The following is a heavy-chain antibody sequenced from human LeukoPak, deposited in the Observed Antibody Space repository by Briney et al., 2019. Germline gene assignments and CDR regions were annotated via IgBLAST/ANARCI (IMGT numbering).Heavy chain of an antibody. CDR1: GGSFSGYY. CDR2: INHSGST. CDR3: ARGSDGYDYVWGSYRHYYFDY. J-gene: IGHJ4*02. V-gene: IGHV4-34*01. Sequence: HPSETLSLTCAVYGGSFSGYYWSWIRQPPGKGLEWIGEINHSGSTNYNPSLKSRVTISVDTSKDQFSLKLSSVTAADTAVYYCARGSDGYDYVWGSYRHYYFDYWGQGTLVTVSS. D-gene: IGHD3-16*02.